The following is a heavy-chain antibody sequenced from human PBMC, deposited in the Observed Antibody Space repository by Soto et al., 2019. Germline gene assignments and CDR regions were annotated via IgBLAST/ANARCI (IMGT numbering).Heavy chain of an antibody. J-gene: IGHJ6*02. CDR3: ARYYYDSSGYDGMDV. CDR2: ISYGGDTT. Sequence: GGSLRLSCAASGFIISSSTMNWVRQAPGRGLEWLSDISYGGDTTHYADSVKGRFTVSRDTAKNSLYLQMNGLRDEDTAVYYCARYYYDSSGYDGMDVWGQGTTVTVSS. D-gene: IGHD3-22*01. V-gene: IGHV3-48*02. CDR1: GFIISSST.